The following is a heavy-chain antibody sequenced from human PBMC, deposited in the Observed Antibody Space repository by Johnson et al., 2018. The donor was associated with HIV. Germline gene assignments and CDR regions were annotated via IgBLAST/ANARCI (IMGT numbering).Heavy chain of an antibody. CDR3: ARHQLLVHDVFNI. D-gene: IGHD1-1*01. CDR2: ISSSGSTI. V-gene: IGHV3-11*01. J-gene: IGHJ3*02. CDR1: GFTFSDYY. Sequence: QMLLVESGGGLVKPGGSLRLSCAASGFTFSDYYMSWIRQAPGKGLEWVSYISSSGSTIYYADSVKGRFTISRDNAKNSLYLEMNSLRADDTAVYYCARHQLLVHDVFNIWGQGTVVIVSS.